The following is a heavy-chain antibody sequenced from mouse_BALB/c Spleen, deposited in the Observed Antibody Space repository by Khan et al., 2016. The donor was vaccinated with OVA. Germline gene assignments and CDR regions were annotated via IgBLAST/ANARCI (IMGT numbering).Heavy chain of an antibody. Sequence: VQLKQSGPELMKPRASVKISCKASGYSFTSYYMHWVKQSHGKSLEWIGYIDPFNGGTSYNRKFKGKATLTVDKSSSTAYMHLSSLTSEDSAVYYCARNGITTWFAYWGQGTLVTVSA. CDR3: ARNGITTWFAY. CDR1: GYSFTSYY. J-gene: IGHJ3*01. CDR2: IDPFNGGT. D-gene: IGHD2-4*01. V-gene: IGHV1S135*01.